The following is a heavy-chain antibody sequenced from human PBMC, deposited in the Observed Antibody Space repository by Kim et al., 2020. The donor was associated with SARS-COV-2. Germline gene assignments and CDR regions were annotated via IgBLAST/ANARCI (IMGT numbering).Heavy chain of an antibody. J-gene: IGHJ4*02. D-gene: IGHD2-2*02. V-gene: IGHV3-30*07. Sequence: DSGKGRFTISRDNSKNTLYLQMSSLRAEDTGVYYCARVPLGCSSTSCHKVWGQGTLVTVSS. CDR3: ARVPLGCSSTSCHKV.